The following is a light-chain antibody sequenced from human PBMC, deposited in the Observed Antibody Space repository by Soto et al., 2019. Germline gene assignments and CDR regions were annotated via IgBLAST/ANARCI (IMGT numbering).Light chain of an antibody. J-gene: IGKJ5*01. V-gene: IGKV3-20*01. CDR2: GAS. CDR1: QSVSSSY. CDR3: QQYGSSPPFT. Sequence: EIVLTQSPGTLSLSPGERATLSCRASQSVSSSYLAWYQQKPGQAPWLLLYGASSRATGIPDRFSGSGSGTDFTLTISRLEPEDCAVYYCQQYGSSPPFTFGQGTRLEIK.